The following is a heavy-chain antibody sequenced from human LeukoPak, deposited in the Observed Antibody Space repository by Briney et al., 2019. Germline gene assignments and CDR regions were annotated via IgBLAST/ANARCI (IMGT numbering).Heavy chain of an antibody. V-gene: IGHV1-69*13. Sequence: SVKVSCKASGGTFSSYAISWVRQAPGQGLEWMGGIIPIFGTANYAQKFQGRVTITADESTSTAYMELSSLRSEDTAVYYCAREVGHNRNYYYGMDVWGQGTTVTVSS. J-gene: IGHJ6*02. CDR1: GGTFSSYA. D-gene: IGHD1-14*01. CDR2: IIPIFGTA. CDR3: AREVGHNRNYYYGMDV.